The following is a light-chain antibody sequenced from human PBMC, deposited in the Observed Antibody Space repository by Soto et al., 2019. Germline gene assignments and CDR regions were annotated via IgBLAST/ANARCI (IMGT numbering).Light chain of an antibody. CDR2: GVT. CDR1: HNDSGTYDY. J-gene: IGLJ1*01. V-gene: IGLV2-14*03. CDR3: SSFTSNRIYV. Sequence: QTVLTQPTCVSGAPGQSITISCTGNHNDSGTYDYVSWYQQHPGRAPRLLIHGVTTRPSGISGRFSASKSGLTASLTISGLQPEDEADYYCSSFTSNRIYVFGPGTKVTVL.